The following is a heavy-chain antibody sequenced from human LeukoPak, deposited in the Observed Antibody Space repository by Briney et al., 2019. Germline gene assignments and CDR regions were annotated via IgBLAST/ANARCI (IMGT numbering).Heavy chain of an antibody. Sequence: SETLSLTCTVSGGSISSSSYYWGWIRQPPGTGLEWIGSIYYSGSTYYNPSLKSRVTISVDTSKNQFSLKLSSVTAADTAVYYCVEIRCMLPYYYYYYMDVWGKGTTVTVSS. CDR1: GGSISSSSYY. V-gene: IGHV4-39*07. CDR3: VEIRCMLPYYYYYYMDV. CDR2: IYYSGST. D-gene: IGHD2-8*01. J-gene: IGHJ6*03.